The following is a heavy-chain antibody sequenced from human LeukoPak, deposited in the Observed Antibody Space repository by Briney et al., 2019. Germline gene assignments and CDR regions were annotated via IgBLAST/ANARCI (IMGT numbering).Heavy chain of an antibody. D-gene: IGHD3-3*01. CDR1: GFTFSSFA. CDR3: ARDPGRAGTTEWYYFDS. CDR2: INTKGNRP. Sequence: GGSLRLSCAASGFTFSSFAMHWVRQAPGKGLEYVSSINTKGNRPFYANSVKGRFTVSRDNSKNVVYLQTGSLRAEDMAVYYCARDPGRAGTTEWYYFDSWGQGTLATVSS. J-gene: IGHJ4*02. V-gene: IGHV3-64*01.